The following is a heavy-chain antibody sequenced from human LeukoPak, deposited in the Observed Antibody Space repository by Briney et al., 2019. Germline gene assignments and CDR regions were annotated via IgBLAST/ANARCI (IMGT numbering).Heavy chain of an antibody. CDR2: MNPNSGNT. J-gene: IGHJ6*03. V-gene: IGHV1-8*03. D-gene: IGHD3-3*01. Sequence: ASVKVSCKASGYTFTSYDINWVRQATGQGLEWVGWMNPNSGNTGYAQKFQGRVTITRNTSISTAYMELSSLRSEDTAVYYCARGRARYDFWSGYPTGYYMDVWGKGTTVTVSS. CDR3: ARGRARYDFWSGYPTGYYMDV. CDR1: GYTFTSYD.